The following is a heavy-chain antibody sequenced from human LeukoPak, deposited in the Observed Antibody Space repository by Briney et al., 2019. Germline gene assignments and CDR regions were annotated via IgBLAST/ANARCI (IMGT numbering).Heavy chain of an antibody. CDR1: GFTFSSYE. V-gene: IGHV3-48*02. J-gene: IGHJ4*02. Sequence: PGGSLRLSCAASGFTFSSYEMNWVRQAPGKGLEWVSYISSSSSTIYYADSVKGRFTISRDNAKNSLYLQMNSLRDEDTAVYYCARDDAPYTMVRGVMYAYWGQGTLVTVSS. CDR3: ARDDAPYTMVRGVMYAY. CDR2: ISSSSSTI. D-gene: IGHD3-10*01.